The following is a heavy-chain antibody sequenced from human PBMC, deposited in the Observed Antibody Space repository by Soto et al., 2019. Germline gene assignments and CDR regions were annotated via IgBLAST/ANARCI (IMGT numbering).Heavy chain of an antibody. V-gene: IGHV1-46*01. Sequence: QVQLVQSGAEVKKPGASVKVSCKASGYTFTSYYMHWLRQAPGQGLEWMGIINPSGGSTSYAQKFQGRVTMTRDTSTSTVYMELSSLRSEDTAVYYCARDGAAGKHIDYWGQGTLVTVSS. CDR2: INPSGGST. CDR1: GYTFTSYY. D-gene: IGHD6-13*01. CDR3: ARDGAAGKHIDY. J-gene: IGHJ4*02.